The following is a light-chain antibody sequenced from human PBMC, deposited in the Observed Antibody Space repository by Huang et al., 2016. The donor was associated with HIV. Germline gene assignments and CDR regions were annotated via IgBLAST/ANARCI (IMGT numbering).Light chain of an antibody. CDR1: DNLANS. CDR2: GAS. Sequence: DIQMTQSPSSLSASVGDRVTITCRTSDNLANSLNWYQQKSEAAPVLLIYGASNLQTGVSSRFSGGGSGTDFTLTITNLRPEDFATYYCQQSHSIPHTFGQGTRLE. CDR3: QQSHSIPHT. V-gene: IGKV1-39*01. J-gene: IGKJ2*01.